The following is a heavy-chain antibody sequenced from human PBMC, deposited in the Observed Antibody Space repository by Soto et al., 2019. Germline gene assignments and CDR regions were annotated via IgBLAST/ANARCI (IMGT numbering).Heavy chain of an antibody. CDR2: ISATGSTI. Sequence: GGSLRLSCAASGFTFSSYSINWVRQAPGKGLEWVSYISATGSTIRYADSVKGRFTISRDNANNSLYLRMNSLRDEDTAVYYCARDMNYWGQGTLVTVSS. CDR3: ARDMNY. J-gene: IGHJ4*02. CDR1: GFTFSSYS. D-gene: IGHD3-16*01. V-gene: IGHV3-48*02.